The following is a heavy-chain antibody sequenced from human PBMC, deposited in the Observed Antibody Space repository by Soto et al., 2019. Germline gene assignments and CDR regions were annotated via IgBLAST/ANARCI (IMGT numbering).Heavy chain of an antibody. CDR2: IRGSGDAT. D-gene: IGHD4-17*01. CDR3: AKSHGDYFHGFDY. V-gene: IGHV3-23*01. J-gene: IGHJ4*02. CDR1: GFTFSSYV. Sequence: EVQLLESGGGLVQPGGSLRLSCAASGFTFSSYVMTWVRQAPGKGLEWVSSIRGSGDATFYTDSVKGRFTISRDNSNNTLYLQMNSLRAEDTAVYCCAKSHGDYFHGFDYWGQGTLVTASS.